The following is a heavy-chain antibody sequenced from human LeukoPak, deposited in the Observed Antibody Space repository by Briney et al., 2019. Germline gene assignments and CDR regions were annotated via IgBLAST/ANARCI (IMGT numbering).Heavy chain of an antibody. V-gene: IGHV3-74*01. CDR1: DFTFNIYW. Sequence: GGSLRLSYAASDFTFNIYWMHWVRQAPGKGLVWVSHINSDGGSTAYADSVRGRFTMSRDNAKNTLYLQMNSLRAEDTAVYYCAREEYNSPIPDYWGQGTLVTVSS. CDR2: INSDGGST. J-gene: IGHJ4*02. CDR3: AREEYNSPIPDY. D-gene: IGHD1-14*01.